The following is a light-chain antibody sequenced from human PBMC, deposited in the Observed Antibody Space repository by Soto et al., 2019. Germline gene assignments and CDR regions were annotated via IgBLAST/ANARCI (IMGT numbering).Light chain of an antibody. CDR3: QHRSNWPSWT. CDR1: QNIYSN. V-gene: IGKV3D-15*01. CDR2: RAS. J-gene: IGKJ1*01. Sequence: IVMTQSPATLSVSPGERATFSCRASQNIYSNIAWYQQRPGQAPRLLIYRASTRATGIPARFSGSGSGTDFTLTISSLETEDLAVYYCQHRSNWPSWTFGAGTKVDIK.